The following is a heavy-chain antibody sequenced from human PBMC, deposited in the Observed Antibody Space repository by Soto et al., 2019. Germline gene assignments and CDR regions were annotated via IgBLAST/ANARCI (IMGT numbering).Heavy chain of an antibody. V-gene: IGHV1-69*01. D-gene: IGHD6-19*01. Sequence: QVQLVQSGAEVKKPGSSVKVSCKASEGTFSSYAISWVRQAPGQGLEWMGGIIPIFGTANYAQKFQGRVTITSYESTSTAYLELSSLRSEDTDGYYCARDRRGGWSQFFDYWGQGTLVTVSS. J-gene: IGHJ4*02. CDR2: IIPIFGTA. CDR3: ARDRRGGWSQFFDY. CDR1: EGTFSSYA.